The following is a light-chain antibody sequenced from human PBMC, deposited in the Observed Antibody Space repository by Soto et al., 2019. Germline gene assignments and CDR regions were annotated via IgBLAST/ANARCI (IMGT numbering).Light chain of an antibody. V-gene: IGKV3-11*01. CDR3: KQRSNWLT. Sequence: EIVLTQSPGTLSLSPGERATLSCRASQSVSSNYLAWYQHKPGQTPRLLIYDASNRATGIPARFSGSGSGTDFTLTISSLEPEDFAVYYCKQRSNWLTCGGGDKGDIK. CDR2: DAS. CDR1: QSVSSNY. J-gene: IGKJ4*01.